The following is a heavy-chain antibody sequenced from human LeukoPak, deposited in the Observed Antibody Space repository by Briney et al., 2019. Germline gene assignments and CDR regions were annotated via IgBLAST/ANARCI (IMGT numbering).Heavy chain of an antibody. CDR1: GFTFSSHA. Sequence: GGSLRLSCAASGFTFSSHAMSWVRQAPGKGLEWVSAISGSGGSTYYADSVKGRFTISRDNSKNTLYLQMNSLRGEDTAVYYCAGPTGSLVYWGQGTLVTVSS. D-gene: IGHD1-14*01. V-gene: IGHV3-23*01. CDR3: AGPTGSLVY. J-gene: IGHJ4*02. CDR2: ISGSGGST.